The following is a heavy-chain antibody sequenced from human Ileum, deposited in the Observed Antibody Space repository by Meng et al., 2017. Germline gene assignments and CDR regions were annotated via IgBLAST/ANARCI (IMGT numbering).Heavy chain of an antibody. D-gene: IGHD3-10*01. Sequence: GGSLRLSCAVSGLTFTNAWMSWVRQAPGKGLEWVGRIKSKTEGGTTEHAAPVKGRFTMSRDDSKDTLYLQMNSLNTEDTGVYYCTTYMVRGGHFYGMDVWGQGTTVTVSS. V-gene: IGHV3-15*01. CDR2: IKSKTEGGTT. CDR1: GLTFTNAW. J-gene: IGHJ6*02. CDR3: TTYMVRGGHFYGMDV.